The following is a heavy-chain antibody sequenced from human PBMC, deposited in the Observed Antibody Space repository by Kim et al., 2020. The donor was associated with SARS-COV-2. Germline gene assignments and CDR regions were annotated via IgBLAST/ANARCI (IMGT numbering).Heavy chain of an antibody. CDR2: IKQDGSEK. D-gene: IGHD1-26*01. CDR1: GFTFSSYW. Sequence: GGSLRLSCAASGFTFSSYWMSWVRQAPGKGLEWVANIKQDGSEKYYVDSVKGRFTISRDNAKNSLYLQMNSLRAEDTAVYYCARVPRRGGSYFDFDYWGQGTLVTVSS. J-gene: IGHJ4*02. CDR3: ARVPRRGGSYFDFDY. V-gene: IGHV3-7*01.